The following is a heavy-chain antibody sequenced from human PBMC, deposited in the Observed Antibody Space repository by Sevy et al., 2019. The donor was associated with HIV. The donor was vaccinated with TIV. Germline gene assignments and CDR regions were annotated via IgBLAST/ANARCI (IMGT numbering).Heavy chain of an antibody. CDR3: ARERKMYDSSGYYFHFDY. V-gene: IGHV3-48*02. CDR2: ISRSSSTI. J-gene: IGHJ4*02. CDR1: GFTFSSYS. D-gene: IGHD3-22*01. Sequence: GGSLRFSCAASGFTFSSYSMNWVRQAPGKGLEWVSYISRSSSTIYYADSVKGRFTISRDNAKNSLYLQMNSLRDEDTAVYYCARERKMYDSSGYYFHFDYRGQGTLVTVSS.